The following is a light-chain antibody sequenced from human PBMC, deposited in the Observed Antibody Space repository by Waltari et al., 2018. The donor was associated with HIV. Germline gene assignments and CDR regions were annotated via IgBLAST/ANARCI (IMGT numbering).Light chain of an antibody. CDR1: IGSIASNS. CDR2: EDN. V-gene: IGLV6-57*02. Sequence: NFMLTQPHSVSEPPGKTVTISCTGSIGSIASNSVQWYQQRPGSAPTTVIYEDNQRPSGVPDRFSGSIDSSSNSASLTISGLKTEDEADYYCQSYDSSNHWVFGGGTKLTVL. CDR3: QSYDSSNHWV. J-gene: IGLJ3*02.